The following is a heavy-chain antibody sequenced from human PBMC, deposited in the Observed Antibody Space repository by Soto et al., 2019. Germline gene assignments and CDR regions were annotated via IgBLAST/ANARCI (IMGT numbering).Heavy chain of an antibody. V-gene: IGHV3-74*01. CDR3: ARGARNYYYFDY. Sequence: GGSVRLSCAASGFTFSSYWLHWVRQTPGKGLVWVSRIKFDGSITNYADSVKGRVTLSRDNAKNTVYLQMDSLRADDTAVYYCARGARNYYYFDYWGQGTLVTVSS. D-gene: IGHD1-7*01. J-gene: IGHJ4*02. CDR1: GFTFSSYW. CDR2: IKFDGSIT.